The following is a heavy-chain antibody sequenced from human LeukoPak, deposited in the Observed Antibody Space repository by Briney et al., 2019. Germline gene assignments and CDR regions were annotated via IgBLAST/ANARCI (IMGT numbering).Heavy chain of an antibody. V-gene: IGHV1-69*04. J-gene: IGHJ6*03. Sequence: GASVKVSCKASGGTFSSYAISWVRQAPGQGLEWMGRIIPILGIANYAQKFQGRVTITADKSTSTAYMELSSLRSEDTAVYYCARPRISESYYYMDVWGKGTTVTVSS. CDR2: IIPILGIA. CDR3: ARPRISESYYYMDV. D-gene: IGHD6-19*01. CDR1: GGTFSSYA.